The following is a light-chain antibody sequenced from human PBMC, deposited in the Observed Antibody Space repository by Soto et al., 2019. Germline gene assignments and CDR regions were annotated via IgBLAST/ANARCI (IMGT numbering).Light chain of an antibody. Sequence: QSVLTQPPSASGTPGQTGTISCSGSSSNIGRYYVYWYQHLPGTAPTLFIYRDNQRPSGVPDRFSGSKSGTSASLAISGLRSEDEADYYCTAWDDSLSSPVFGGGTKLTVL. CDR1: SSNIGRYY. CDR3: TAWDDSLSSPV. CDR2: RDN. V-gene: IGLV1-47*01. J-gene: IGLJ2*01.